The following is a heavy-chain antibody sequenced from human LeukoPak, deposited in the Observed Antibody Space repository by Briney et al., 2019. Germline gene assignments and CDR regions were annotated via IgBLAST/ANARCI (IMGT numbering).Heavy chain of an antibody. CDR3: AKDLTTVTTSQFDY. Sequence: GGSLRLSCAASGFTLDDYAMNSVRQAPGKGLEWVSGISWNSGSIGYADSVKGRFTISRDNAKNSLYLQMNSLRADDTALYYCAKDLTTVTTSQFDYWGQGTLVTVSS. D-gene: IGHD4-17*01. J-gene: IGHJ4*02. CDR2: ISWNSGSI. CDR1: GFTLDDYA. V-gene: IGHV3-9*01.